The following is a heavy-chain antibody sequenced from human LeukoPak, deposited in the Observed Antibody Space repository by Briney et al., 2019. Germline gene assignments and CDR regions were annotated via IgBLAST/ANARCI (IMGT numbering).Heavy chain of an antibody. CDR1: GFTSSSYS. CDR3: AREGRHGEVDY. J-gene: IGHJ4*02. Sequence: GGSLRLSCAASGFTSSSYSMNWVRQAQGKGLEWVSSISSSSSYIYYADSVKGRFTISRDNAKNSLYLQMNSLRAEDTAVYYCAREGRHGEVDYWGQGTLVTVSS. CDR2: ISSSSSYI. V-gene: IGHV3-21*01. D-gene: IGHD3-10*01.